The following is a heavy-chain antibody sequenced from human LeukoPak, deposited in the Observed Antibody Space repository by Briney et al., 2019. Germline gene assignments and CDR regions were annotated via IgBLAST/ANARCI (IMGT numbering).Heavy chain of an antibody. D-gene: IGHD2-8*02. Sequence: GSLRLSCAASEFTVSSNYMSWVRQAPGKGLEWVSVIYSDGSTYYADSVRGRFTISRDNSKNTLYLQMNSLRVEDMAMYYCVRGFSLVGSTHFDYWGQGTLVTVSS. CDR2: IYSDGST. CDR3: VRGFSLVGSTHFDY. CDR1: EFTVSSNY. J-gene: IGHJ4*02. V-gene: IGHV3-66*01.